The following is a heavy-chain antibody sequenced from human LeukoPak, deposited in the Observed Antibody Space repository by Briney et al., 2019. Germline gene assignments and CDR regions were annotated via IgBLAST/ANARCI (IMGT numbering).Heavy chain of an antibody. Sequence: PGGSLRLSCAASGFTFDDYAMHWVRQAPGKGLEWVSGISWNSGSIGYADSVKGRFTISRDNAKNSLYLQMNSLRAEDTALYYCAKDMDDILTGPLLDYWGQGTLVTVSS. CDR1: GFTFDDYA. CDR2: ISWNSGSI. V-gene: IGHV3-9*01. CDR3: AKDMDDILTGPLLDY. J-gene: IGHJ4*02. D-gene: IGHD3-9*01.